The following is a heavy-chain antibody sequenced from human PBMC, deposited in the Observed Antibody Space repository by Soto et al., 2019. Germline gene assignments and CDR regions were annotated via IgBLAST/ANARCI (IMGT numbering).Heavy chain of an antibody. CDR2: ISSGSTNI. J-gene: IGHJ4*02. V-gene: IGHV3-11*01. Sequence: PGGSLRLSCAASGFTFSNAWMSWIRQAPGKGLEWISYISSGSTNIFYADSVKGRFTVSRDNAKNSVYLQMDSLRAEDTAVYYCARDRNAAGSDYWGQGTLVTVSS. D-gene: IGHD1-1*01. CDR3: ARDRNAAGSDY. CDR1: GFTFSNAW.